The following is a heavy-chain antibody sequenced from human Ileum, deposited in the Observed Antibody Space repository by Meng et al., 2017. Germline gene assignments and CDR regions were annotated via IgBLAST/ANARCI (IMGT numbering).Heavy chain of an antibody. V-gene: IGHV3-74*01. CDR1: GFTFSNYW. Sequence: EVQLVESGGGLVQPGGSLRLSCAASGFTFSNYWMHWVRQVPGKGLVWVSRINRDGTSTSYADSLEGRFSISRDNAKNTLYLQMNNLRPEDTAVYYCSRVLSSEWELVGWGQGTLVTVSS. D-gene: IGHD1-26*01. CDR2: INRDGTST. J-gene: IGHJ4*02. CDR3: SRVLSSEWELVG.